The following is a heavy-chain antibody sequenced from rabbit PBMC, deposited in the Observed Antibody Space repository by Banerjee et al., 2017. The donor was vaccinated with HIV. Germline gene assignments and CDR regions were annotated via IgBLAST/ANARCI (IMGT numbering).Heavy chain of an antibody. CDR2: IYAGSSGIT. V-gene: IGHV1S40*01. CDR3: ARGVTMTMVTFNL. Sequence: QSLEESGGDLVKPGASLTLTCTASGFSFSNSYYMCWVRQAPGKGPEWIGTIYAGSSGITDYASWVNGRFTISKTSSTTVTLQMTSLTAADTATYFCARGVTMTMVTFNLWGQGTLVTVS. J-gene: IGHJ4*01. D-gene: IGHD2-1*01. CDR1: GFSFSNSYY.